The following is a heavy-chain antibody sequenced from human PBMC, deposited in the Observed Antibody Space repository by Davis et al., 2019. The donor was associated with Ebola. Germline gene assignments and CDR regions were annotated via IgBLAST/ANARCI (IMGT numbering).Heavy chain of an antibody. V-gene: IGHV3-33*01. CDR3: VRDTYYYYNTMDV. Sequence: GESLKTSCAASGFTLSGYGLHWVRQPPGKGLEWVAVIWYDGRNQYYADSVKGRFTISRDNSKNTLSLQMNSLRAEDTAVYYCVRDTYYYYNTMDVWGKGTTVTVSS. CDR2: IWYDGRNQ. CDR1: GFTLSGYG. J-gene: IGHJ6*04.